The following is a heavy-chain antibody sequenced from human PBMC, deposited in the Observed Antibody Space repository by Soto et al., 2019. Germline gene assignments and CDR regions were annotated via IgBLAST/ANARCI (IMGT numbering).Heavy chain of an antibody. D-gene: IGHD3-10*01. CDR2: ISYDGSNK. Sequence: SLRLSCAASGFTFSSYGMHWVRQAPGKGLEWVAVISYDGSNKYYADSVKGRFTISRDNSKNTLYLQMNSLRAEDTAVYYCATHGLGELLHYYYYGMDVWGQGTTVTVSS. CDR3: ATHGLGELLHYYYYGMDV. V-gene: IGHV3-30*03. J-gene: IGHJ6*02. CDR1: GFTFSSYG.